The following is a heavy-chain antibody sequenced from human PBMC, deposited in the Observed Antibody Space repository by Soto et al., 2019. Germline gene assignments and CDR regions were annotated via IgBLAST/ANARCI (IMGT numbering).Heavy chain of an antibody. D-gene: IGHD2-2*01. V-gene: IGHV3-15*07. CDR3: TTAHCSSTSCYEDYYYYYGMDV. CDR2: IKSKTDGGTT. J-gene: IGHJ6*02. Sequence: GGSLRLSCAASGFTFSNAWMNWVRQAPGKGLEWVGRIKSKTDGGTTDYAAPVKGRFTISRDDSKNTLYLQMNSLKTEDTAVYYCTTAHCSSTSCYEDYYYYYGMDVWGQGTTVTVSS. CDR1: GFTFSNAW.